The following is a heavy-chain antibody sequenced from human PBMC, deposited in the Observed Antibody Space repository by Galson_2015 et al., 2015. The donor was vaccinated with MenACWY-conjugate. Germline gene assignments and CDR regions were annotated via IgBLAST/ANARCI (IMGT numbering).Heavy chain of an antibody. Sequence: SVKVSCKVSGYTLTELSMHWVRQAPGKGLEWMGGFDPEDGETIYAQKFQGRVTMTEDTSTDTAYMELSSLRSEDPAVYYCAILIPLAYCCGDCYRGAFEIWGQGTMVTVSS. J-gene: IGHJ3*02. D-gene: IGHD2-21*02. V-gene: IGHV1-24*01. CDR2: FDPEDGET. CDR1: GYTLTELS. CDR3: AILIPLAYCCGDCYRGAFEI.